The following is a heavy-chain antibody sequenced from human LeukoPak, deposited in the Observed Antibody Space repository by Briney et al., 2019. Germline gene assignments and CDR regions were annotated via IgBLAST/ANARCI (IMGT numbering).Heavy chain of an antibody. CDR1: GFTFSSYA. CDR2: ISGSGGST. Sequence: PGGSLRLSRAASGFTFSSYAMSWVRQAPGKGLEWVSAISGSGGSTYYAASVKGRFTISRDNSKNTLYLHMNILRAEDTAVYYCARGEYNWNDLHLWGQGTLVTVSS. CDR3: ARGEYNWNDLHL. V-gene: IGHV3-23*01. J-gene: IGHJ5*02. D-gene: IGHD1-20*01.